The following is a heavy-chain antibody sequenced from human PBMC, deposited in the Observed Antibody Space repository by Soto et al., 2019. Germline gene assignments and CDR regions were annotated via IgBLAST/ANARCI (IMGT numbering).Heavy chain of an antibody. V-gene: IGHV3-49*03. CDR3: TRVGLRYFDCSEEFDY. D-gene: IGHD3-9*01. CDR2: IRSKAYGGTT. J-gene: IGHJ4*02. CDR1: GFTFGDYA. Sequence: GGSLRLSCTASGFTFGDYAMSWFRQAPGKGLEWVGFIRSKAYGGTTEYAASVKGRFTISRDDSKSIAYLQMNSLKTEDTAVYYCTRVGLRYFDCSEEFDYWGQGTLVTVSS.